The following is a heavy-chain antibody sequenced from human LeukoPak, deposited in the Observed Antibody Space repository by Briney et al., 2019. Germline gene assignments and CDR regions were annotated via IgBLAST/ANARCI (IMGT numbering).Heavy chain of an antibody. CDR1: GGSITNNNYY. J-gene: IGHJ3*01. V-gene: IGHV4-39*01. Sequence: SETLSLTCTVSGGSITNNNYYWGWIRQPPGKGLEWIGSMFYSGSTYYNPSLKSRVTISVDTSKNQFSLKLSSVTAADTAVYYCARLFSSSWYRGAFDLWGQGTMVTVSS. D-gene: IGHD6-13*01. CDR3: ARLFSSSWYRGAFDL. CDR2: MFYSGST.